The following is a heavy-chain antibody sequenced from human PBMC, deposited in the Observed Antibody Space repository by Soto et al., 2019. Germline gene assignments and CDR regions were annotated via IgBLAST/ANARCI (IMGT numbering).Heavy chain of an antibody. CDR1: GFTFSSYA. J-gene: IGHJ4*02. V-gene: IGHV3-30-3*02. Sequence: QVQLVESGGGVVQPGRSLRLSCADSGFTFSSYAMHWVRQAPGKGLEWVAVISYDGTNKYYADSVKGRFTISRDNSKNTLSMQMNSLRAEDTAVFYCTKTASTWTTFNERFDYWGQGTLVTVSS. CDR2: ISYDGTNK. D-gene: IGHD1-1*01. CDR3: TKTASTWTTFNERFDY.